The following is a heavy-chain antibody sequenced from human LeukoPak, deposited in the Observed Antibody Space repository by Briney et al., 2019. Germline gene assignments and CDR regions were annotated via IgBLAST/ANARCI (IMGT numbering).Heavy chain of an antibody. CDR1: GFTFSSYA. D-gene: IGHD3-10*01. Sequence: PGGSLRLSCAASGFTFSSYAMHWVRQAPGKGLEWVSLISSGGVYDYYADSVKGRFTISRDNSKNTLYLQLNSLTTEDTAVYYCARDSTYYYDSGSSGPHYFGNWGQGTLVTVSS. CDR2: ISSGGVYD. J-gene: IGHJ4*02. CDR3: ARDSTYYYDSGSSGPHYFGN. V-gene: IGHV3-30*01.